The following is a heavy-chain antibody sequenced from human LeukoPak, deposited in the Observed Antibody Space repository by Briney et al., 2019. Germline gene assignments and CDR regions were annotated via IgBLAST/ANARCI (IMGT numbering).Heavy chain of an antibody. CDR2: IIPIFGTA. J-gene: IGHJ4*02. D-gene: IGHD1-26*01. CDR1: GGTFSSYA. Sequence: ASVKVSCKASGGTFSSYAISWVRQAPGQGLEWMGGIIPIFGTANYAQKFQGRVTITTDESTSTFSIKIRNTRSEDTAVYYCASWEEIWGQGTLVTVSS. V-gene: IGHV1-69*05. CDR3: ASWEEI.